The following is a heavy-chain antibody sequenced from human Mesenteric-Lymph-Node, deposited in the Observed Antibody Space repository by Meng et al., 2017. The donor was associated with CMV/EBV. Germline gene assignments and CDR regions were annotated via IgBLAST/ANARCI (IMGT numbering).Heavy chain of an antibody. CDR3: ARGLQYNWFES. CDR2: IKQDGSEK. CDR1: GFTFSSYW. D-gene: IGHD4-11*01. Sequence: GESLKISCAASGFTFSSYWMSWVRQAPGKGLEWVANIKQDGSEKYYVDSVKGRFTISRDNAKNSLYLQMNSLRAEDTAIYYCARGLQYNWFESWGQGTLVTVSS. J-gene: IGHJ5*01. V-gene: IGHV3-7*01.